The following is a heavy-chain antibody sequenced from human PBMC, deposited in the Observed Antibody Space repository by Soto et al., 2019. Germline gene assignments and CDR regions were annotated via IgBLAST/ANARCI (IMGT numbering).Heavy chain of an antibody. Sequence: PGGFLRLSCSASGFTFSNYTMHWVRQAPGKGLECVSAISGNGGSTYYADSVKGRFTISRDNSKNTLYLQMNNLRAEDTAVYYCAKPPDYNWNNYWGQGTLVTVSS. CDR2: ISGNGGST. CDR3: AKPPDYNWNNY. CDR1: GFTFSNYT. J-gene: IGHJ4*02. V-gene: IGHV3-64*04. D-gene: IGHD1-20*01.